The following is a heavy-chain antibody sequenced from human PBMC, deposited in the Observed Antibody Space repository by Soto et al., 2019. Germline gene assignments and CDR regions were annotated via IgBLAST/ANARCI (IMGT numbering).Heavy chain of an antibody. J-gene: IGHJ4*02. CDR2: ISYDGSNK. Sequence: PGGSLRLSCAASGFTFSSYAMHWVRQAPGKGLEWVAVISYDGSNKYYADSVKGRFTISRDNSKNTLYLQMNSLGAEDTAVYYCARDLGYYDSSGYFDYWGQGTLVTVSS. CDR3: ARDLGYYDSSGYFDY. CDR1: GFTFSSYA. V-gene: IGHV3-30-3*01. D-gene: IGHD3-22*01.